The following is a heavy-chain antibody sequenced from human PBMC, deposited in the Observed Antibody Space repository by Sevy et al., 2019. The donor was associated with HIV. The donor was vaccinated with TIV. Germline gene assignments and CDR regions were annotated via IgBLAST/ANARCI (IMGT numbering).Heavy chain of an antibody. D-gene: IGHD1-26*01. CDR2: INTDGESI. CDR1: GFTFSNYW. Sequence: GGSLRLSCAASGFTFSNYWMLWVRQAPGKGLVWVSHINTDGESIRYADSVKGRFTISRDNAKNTLYLQVNSLRAEDTAVYYCARGTRGTFGNWGQRTLVTVSS. J-gene: IGHJ4*02. V-gene: IGHV3-74*01. CDR3: ARGTRGTFGN.